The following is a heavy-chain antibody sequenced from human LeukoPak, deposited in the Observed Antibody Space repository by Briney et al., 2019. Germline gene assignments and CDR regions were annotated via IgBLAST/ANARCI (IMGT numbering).Heavy chain of an antibody. V-gene: IGHV1-18*01. CDR1: GYTFTSYG. Sequence: EASVKVSCKASGYTFTSYGISWVRQAPGQGLEWMGWISAYNGNTNYAQKLQGRVTMTTDTSTSTAYMELRSLRSDDTAVYYCARGSCLSRPDGGGSWYSDRGIFDYWGQGTLVTVSS. D-gene: IGHD2-15*01. J-gene: IGHJ4*02. CDR3: ARGSCLSRPDGGGSWYSDRGIFDY. CDR2: ISAYNGNT.